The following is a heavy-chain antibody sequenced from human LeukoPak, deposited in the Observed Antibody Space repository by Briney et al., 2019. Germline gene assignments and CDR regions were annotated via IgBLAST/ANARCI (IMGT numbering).Heavy chain of an antibody. J-gene: IGHJ4*02. Sequence: SETLSLTCTVSGGSIGSSSYYWGWIRQPPGKGLEWIGSIYYSGSTYYNPSLKSRVTISVDTSKNQFSLKLSSVTAADTAVYYCARIRAYDFWSGYYAEYYFDYWGQGTLVTVSS. CDR1: GGSIGSSSYY. V-gene: IGHV4-39*01. CDR3: ARIRAYDFWSGYYAEYYFDY. D-gene: IGHD3-3*01. CDR2: IYYSGST.